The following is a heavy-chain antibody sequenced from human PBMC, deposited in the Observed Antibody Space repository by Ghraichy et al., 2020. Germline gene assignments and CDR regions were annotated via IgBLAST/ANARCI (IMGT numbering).Heavy chain of an antibody. CDR1: GYSFTSYW. Sequence: GESLNISCKGSGYSFTSYWISWVRQMPGKGLEWMGRIDPSDSYTNYSPSFQGHVTISADKSISTAYLQWSSLKASDTAMYYCASPQQPNDAFDIWGQGTMVTVSS. V-gene: IGHV5-10-1*01. CDR2: IDPSDSYT. J-gene: IGHJ3*02. CDR3: ASPQQPNDAFDI. D-gene: IGHD6-13*01.